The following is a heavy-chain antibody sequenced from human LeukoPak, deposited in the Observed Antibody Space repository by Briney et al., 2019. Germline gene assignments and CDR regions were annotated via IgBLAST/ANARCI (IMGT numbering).Heavy chain of an antibody. D-gene: IGHD6-19*01. CDR2: INPNSGGT. V-gene: IGHV1-2*04. CDR1: GYTFAVYY. CDR3: ARDLGVASTLDNWFDP. J-gene: IGHJ5*02. Sequence: ASVKVSCKASGYTFAVYYMHWVRQAPGQGLEWMGWINPNSGGTNYAQKFQGWVTITRDTSISTAYMELSRLRSDDTAVYYCARDLGVASTLDNWFDPWGQGTLVTVSS.